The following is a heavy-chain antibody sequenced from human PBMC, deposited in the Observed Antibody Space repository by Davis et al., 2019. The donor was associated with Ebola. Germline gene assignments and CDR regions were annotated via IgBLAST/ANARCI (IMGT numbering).Heavy chain of an antibody. J-gene: IGHJ4*02. CDR1: GGTFSSYA. V-gene: IGHV1-69*06. D-gene: IGHD6-13*01. Sequence: SVKVSCKASGGTFSSYAISWVRQAPGQGLEWMGGIIPIFGTANYAQKFQGRVTITADKSTSTAYMELRSLRSDDTAVYYCARGAKYSSSWYPNFDYWGQGTLVTVSS. CDR3: ARGAKYSSSWYPNFDY. CDR2: IIPIFGTA.